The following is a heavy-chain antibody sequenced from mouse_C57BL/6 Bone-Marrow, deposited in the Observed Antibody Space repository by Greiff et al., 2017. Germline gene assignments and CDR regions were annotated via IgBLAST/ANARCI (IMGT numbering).Heavy chain of an antibody. D-gene: IGHD2-2*01. CDR2: IDPENGDT. V-gene: IGHV14-4*01. J-gene: IGHJ2*01. Sequence: VQLQQSGAELVRPGASVKLSCTASGFNIKDDYMHWVKQRPEQGLEWIGWIDPENGDTEYASKFQGKATITADKSSNTAYLQLSSLTSEDTAVYYCTMVTTFYYFDYWGQGTTLTVSS. CDR1: GFNIKDDY. CDR3: TMVTTFYYFDY.